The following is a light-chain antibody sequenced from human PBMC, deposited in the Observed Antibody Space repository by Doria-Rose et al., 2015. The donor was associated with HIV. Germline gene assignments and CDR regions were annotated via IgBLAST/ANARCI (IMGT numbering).Light chain of an antibody. V-gene: IGKV3-15*01. J-gene: IGKJ4*01. CDR3: QQYNNWPLS. CDR2: GAP. Sequence: EMVMTQSPATLSVSPGERATLSCRASQRITSNLAWYQQKPGQAPRLLIYGAPTRATGIPGRFSGRGSGTEFTLTISNIQSEDFAVYYCQQYNNWPLSFGGGTKVEIK. CDR1: QRITSN.